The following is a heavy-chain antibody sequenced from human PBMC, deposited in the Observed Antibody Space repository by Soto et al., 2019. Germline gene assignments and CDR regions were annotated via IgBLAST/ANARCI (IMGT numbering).Heavy chain of an antibody. J-gene: IGHJ5*02. D-gene: IGHD4-17*01. Sequence: PGGSLRLSCAASGFTLSSYAMSWVRQAPVKGLEWVSTISNTGGGTFYAGSVRGRFTISRDNSNNTLYLQMHSLRADDAAVYFCAAGHQQTRVSETWFDTWGRGTRVTCS. CDR3: AAGHQQTRVSETWFDT. CDR2: ISNTGGGT. V-gene: IGHV3-23*01. CDR1: GFTLSSYA.